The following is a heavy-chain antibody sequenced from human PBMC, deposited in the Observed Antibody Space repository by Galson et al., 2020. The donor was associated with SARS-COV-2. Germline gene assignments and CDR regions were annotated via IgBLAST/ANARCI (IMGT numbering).Heavy chain of an antibody. CDR2: ISSSGGSP. Sequence: GESLKISCEASGFTFSSYAMSWVPQAPGKGLEWVSAISSSGGSPYYEDSVKGRFTISRDNSKNTLYLQMNSLRAEDTAVYYCANDLFWDIVVVLAATHGYAFYMWGQGTMVTVSS. CDR3: ANDLFWDIVVVLAATHGYAFYM. D-gene: IGHD2-15*01. J-gene: IGHJ3*02. CDR1: GFTFSSYA. V-gene: IGHV3-23*01.